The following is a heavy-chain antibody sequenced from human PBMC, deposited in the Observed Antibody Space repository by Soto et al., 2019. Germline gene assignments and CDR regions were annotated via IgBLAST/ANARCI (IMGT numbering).Heavy chain of an antibody. J-gene: IGHJ5*02. CDR2: IWYDGSNK. CDR1: GFTFSSYG. CDR3: AREGLYYDSSGLNWFDP. D-gene: IGHD3-22*01. Sequence: QAQLVESGGGVVQPGRSLRLSCAASGFTFSSYGMHWVRQAPGKGLEWVAVIWYDGSNKYYADSVKGRFTISRDNSKNTLYLQRNSRRAEDTAVYYCAREGLYYDSSGLNWFDPWGQGTLVTVSS. V-gene: IGHV3-33*01.